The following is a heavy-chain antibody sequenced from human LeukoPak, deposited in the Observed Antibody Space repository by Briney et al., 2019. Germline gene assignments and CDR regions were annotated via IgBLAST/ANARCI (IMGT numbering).Heavy chain of an antibody. CDR1: GYTFTGYY. J-gene: IGHJ4*02. Sequence: ASVKVSCKASGYTFTGYYMHWVRQDPGQGLEWMGWINPNSGGTNYAQKFQGRVTMTRDTSISTAYMELSRLRSDDTAVYYCASSGCSGGSCFNPAGYWGQGTLVTVSS. D-gene: IGHD2-15*01. V-gene: IGHV1-2*02. CDR3: ASSGCSGGSCFNPAGY. CDR2: INPNSGGT.